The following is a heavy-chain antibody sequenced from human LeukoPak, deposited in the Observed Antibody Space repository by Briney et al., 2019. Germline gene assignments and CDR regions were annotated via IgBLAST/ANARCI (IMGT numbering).Heavy chain of an antibody. CDR1: GFTLSSYW. D-gene: IGHD2-15*01. Sequence: GGSLRLSCAASGFTLSSYWMQWVRQAPGVRLVWVSRINEDGRRMDNAGSVRGRFTISRDIARNTLFLQMNSLRVEDTAVYYCVRDFGGEDDFWGQGTLVTVSS. J-gene: IGHJ4*02. V-gene: IGHV3-74*01. CDR2: INEDGRRM. CDR3: VRDFGGEDDF.